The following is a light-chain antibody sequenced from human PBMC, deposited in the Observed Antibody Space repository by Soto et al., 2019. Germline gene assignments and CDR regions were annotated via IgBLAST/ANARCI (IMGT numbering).Light chain of an antibody. CDR1: QDISTY. CDR2: AAY. J-gene: IGKJ4*01. CDR3: QKYDNAPLT. Sequence: DIQMTQAPSSLSASVGYRVTITCRARQDISTYLAWYQQKPGKVPKLLISAAYTLQSEVPPRFSGSGSGTDFTLTISSLQPEDVATYYCQKYDNAPLTFGGGTKVEIK. V-gene: IGKV1-27*01.